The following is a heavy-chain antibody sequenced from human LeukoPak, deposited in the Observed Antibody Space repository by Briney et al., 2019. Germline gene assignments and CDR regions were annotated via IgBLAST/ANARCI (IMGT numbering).Heavy chain of an antibody. CDR2: IYSGGYT. V-gene: IGHV3-53*01. CDR1: GFTVSNNY. Sequence: GGSLRLSCAASGFTVSNNYMSWVRQAPGKGLEWVSVIYSGGYTYYADSVKGRFTISRDNSKNTLYLQMNSLRAEDTAVYYCAKPTTTVVTPWLEYWGQGTLVTVSS. J-gene: IGHJ4*02. CDR3: AKPTTTVVTPWLEY. D-gene: IGHD4-23*01.